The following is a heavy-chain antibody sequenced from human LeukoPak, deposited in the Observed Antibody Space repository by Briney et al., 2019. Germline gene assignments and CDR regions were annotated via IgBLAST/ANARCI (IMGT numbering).Heavy chain of an antibody. D-gene: IGHD1-1*01. V-gene: IGHV1-69*13. J-gene: IGHJ3*02. CDR1: GGTSSSYA. CDR2: IIPIFGTA. CDR3: ASIPKVQLERRWAFDI. Sequence: ASVKVSCKASGGTSSSYAISWVRQAPGQGLEWMGGIIPIFGTANYAQKFQGRVTITADESTSTAYMELSSLRSEDTAVYYCASIPKVQLERRWAFDIWGQGTMVTVSS.